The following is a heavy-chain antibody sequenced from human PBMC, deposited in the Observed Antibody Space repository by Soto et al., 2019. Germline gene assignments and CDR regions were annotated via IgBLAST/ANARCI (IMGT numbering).Heavy chain of an antibody. J-gene: IGHJ4*02. V-gene: IGHV4-34*01. CDR3: ARTRLGATPFDY. D-gene: IGHD1-26*01. CDR2: INHSGST. CDR1: GGSFSGYY. Sequence: PSVTLSLTCAVYGGSFSGYYWSWIRQPPGKGLEWIGEINHSGSTNYNPSLKSRVTISVDTSKNQFSLKLSSVTAADTAVYYCARTRLGATPFDYWGQGTLVTVSS.